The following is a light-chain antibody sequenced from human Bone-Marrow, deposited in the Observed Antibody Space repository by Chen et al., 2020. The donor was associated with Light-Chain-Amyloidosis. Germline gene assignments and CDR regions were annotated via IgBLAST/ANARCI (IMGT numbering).Light chain of an antibody. V-gene: IGLV3-25*03. Sequence: SYELTQPPSVSVSPGQTARITCSGDALPTKYAYWYQQQPGQSPVLVIHRETERPSGIAERFSGASSGTTATLTISGVQAEDEADYHCQSADSSGTYEVIFGGGTKLTVL. CDR1: ALPTKY. CDR2: RET. CDR3: QSADSSGTYEVI. J-gene: IGLJ2*01.